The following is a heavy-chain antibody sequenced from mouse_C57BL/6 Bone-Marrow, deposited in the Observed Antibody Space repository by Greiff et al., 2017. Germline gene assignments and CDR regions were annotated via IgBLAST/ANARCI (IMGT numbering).Heavy chain of an antibody. CDR3: ASGIPFAY. CDR1: GYSFTSYY. V-gene: IGHV1-66*01. CDR2: IYPGSGNT. D-gene: IGHD1-1*02. Sequence: VQVVESGPELVKPGASVKISCKASGYSFTSYYIHWVKQRPGQGLEWIGWIYPGSGNTKYNEKFKGKATLTADTSSSTAYMQLSSLTSEDSAVYYCASGIPFAYWGQGTLVTVSA. J-gene: IGHJ3*01.